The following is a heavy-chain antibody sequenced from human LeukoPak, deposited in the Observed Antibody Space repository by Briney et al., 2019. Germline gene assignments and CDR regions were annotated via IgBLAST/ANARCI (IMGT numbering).Heavy chain of an antibody. CDR3: ATSVEMANVQH. CDR2: ISSSSSYRYI. CDR1: GFIFSSYS. J-gene: IGHJ1*01. Sequence: GGSLRLSXAASGFIFSSYSMTWVRQAPGKGLEWVSSISSSSSYRYIYYADSVKGRFTISRDNAKNSLYLQMNNLRAEDTAVSYCATSVEMANVQHWGQGTLVTVSS. D-gene: IGHD5-24*01. V-gene: IGHV3-21*01.